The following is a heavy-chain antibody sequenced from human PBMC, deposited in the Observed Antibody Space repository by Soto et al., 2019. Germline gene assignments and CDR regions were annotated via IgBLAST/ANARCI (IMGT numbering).Heavy chain of an antibody. J-gene: IGHJ6*02. D-gene: IGHD2-15*01. Sequence: GSLRLSCAASGFTVSDNYMNWVRQAPGKGLEWVSVIYSGGSTYYTDSVKGRFTISRDNSKNTLYLQMNSLRAEDTAVYYCARGHPTGGNGLDVWGQGTTVTVSS. V-gene: IGHV3-53*01. CDR1: GFTVSDNY. CDR3: ARGHPTGGNGLDV. CDR2: IYSGGST.